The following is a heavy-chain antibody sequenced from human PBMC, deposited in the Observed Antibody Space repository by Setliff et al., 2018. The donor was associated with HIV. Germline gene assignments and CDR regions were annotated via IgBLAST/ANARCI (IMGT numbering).Heavy chain of an antibody. Sequence: GGSLRLSCAGSGFIFSNAWINWVRQAPGKGLEWVGRIKSKPNGETTDYATPVKGRCIITRDDSKNMVYLQMNSLKNEDTAVYYCSTGWYLDHWGQGTLVTVSS. J-gene: IGHJ4*02. CDR1: GFIFSNAW. CDR3: STGWYLDH. D-gene: IGHD2-15*01. CDR2: IKSKPNGETT. V-gene: IGHV3-15*05.